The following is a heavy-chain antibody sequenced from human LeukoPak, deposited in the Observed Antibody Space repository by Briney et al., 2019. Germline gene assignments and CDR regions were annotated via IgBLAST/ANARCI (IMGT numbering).Heavy chain of an antibody. CDR3: AREGLGYSYVSYYYYMDV. V-gene: IGHV4-4*07. Sequence: SETLSLTCTVSGNSFGDYYWSWIRQPAGKGLEWIGRIYTSGSTTYNPSLKSRVTMSVDTSKSQFSLNLMSVTAADTAVYYRAREGLGYSYVSYYYYMDVWGKGTTVTVSS. CDR1: GNSFGDYY. D-gene: IGHD5-18*01. CDR2: IYTSGST. J-gene: IGHJ6*03.